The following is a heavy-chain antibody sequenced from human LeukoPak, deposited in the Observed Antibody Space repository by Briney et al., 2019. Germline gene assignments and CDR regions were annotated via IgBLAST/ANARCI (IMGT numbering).Heavy chain of an antibody. V-gene: IGHV4-34*01. D-gene: IGHD5/OR15-5a*01. CDR1: GGSFSGYF. J-gene: IGHJ2*01. CDR2: INHSGST. CDR3: ARARPASRSTIYYSDL. Sequence: SETLSLTCGVYGGSFSGYFWSWIRQPPGKGLEWIGEINHSGSTNYNPSLKSRVTISVDTSKNQFSLKVSSVAAADTAVYYCARARPASRSTIYYSDLWGRGTLVTVSS.